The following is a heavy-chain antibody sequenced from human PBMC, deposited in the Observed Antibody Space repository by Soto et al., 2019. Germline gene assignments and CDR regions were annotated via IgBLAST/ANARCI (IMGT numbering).Heavy chain of an antibody. D-gene: IGHD5-12*01. J-gene: IGHJ4*02. CDR2: MIPIFGTA. CDR3: ARDFGDGYHYDY. Sequence: SVKVSCKASGGPFSSYAISWLRQAPGQGLEWMGGMIPIFGTADYAQKFQGRVTITAEKGTRTAYMELSSLRSEDTAVYYCARDFGDGYHYDYWGQGTLVTVSS. CDR1: GGPFSSYA. V-gene: IGHV1-69*06.